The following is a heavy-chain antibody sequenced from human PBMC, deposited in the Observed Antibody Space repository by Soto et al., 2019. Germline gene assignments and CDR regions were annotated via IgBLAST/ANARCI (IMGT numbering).Heavy chain of an antibody. Sequence: SETLSLTCTVSGGSIRSGDYYWSWIRQPPGKGLEWIGYIYYSGSTYYNPSLKSRVTISIDTSKNQFSLKLSPVTAADTAVYYCARIPWIQLWPLDYWGQGTLVT. D-gene: IGHD5-18*01. J-gene: IGHJ4*02. V-gene: IGHV4-30-4*01. CDR2: IYYSGST. CDR1: GGSIRSGDYY. CDR3: ARIPWIQLWPLDY.